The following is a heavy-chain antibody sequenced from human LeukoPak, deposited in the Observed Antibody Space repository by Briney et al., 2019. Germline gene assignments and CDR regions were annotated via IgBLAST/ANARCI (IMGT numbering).Heavy chain of an antibody. V-gene: IGHV1-8*03. Sequence: ASVKVSCKASGYTFTSYDINWVRQATGQGLEWMGWMNPNSGNTGYAQKFQGRVTITRNTSISTAYMELSSLRSEDTAVYYCASSRVLGIISHDAFDIWGQGTMVTVSS. J-gene: IGHJ3*02. CDR3: ASSRVLGIISHDAFDI. CDR1: GYTFTSYD. D-gene: IGHD7-27*01. CDR2: MNPNSGNT.